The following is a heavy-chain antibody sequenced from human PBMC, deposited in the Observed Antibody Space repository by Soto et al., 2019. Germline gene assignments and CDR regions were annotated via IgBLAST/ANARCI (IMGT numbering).Heavy chain of an antibody. CDR3: VREAGRGSDVVKQLDY. J-gene: IGHJ4*02. Sequence: PGVTLRLSCAYPRFTLRNNDMHWASQAKGQGLEWASAIGIGRATYYPDSVEGRFTISRDNAKDSVYLQMNGLTAGDMAVYDCVREAGRGSDVVKQLDYWGQGFQVTVS. D-gene: IGHD2-21*01. V-gene: IGHV3-13*01. CDR1: RFTLRNND. CDR2: IGIGRAT.